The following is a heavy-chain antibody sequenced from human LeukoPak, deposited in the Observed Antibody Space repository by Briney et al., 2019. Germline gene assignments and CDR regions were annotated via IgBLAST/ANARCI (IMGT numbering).Heavy chain of an antibody. Sequence: GASVKVSCKASGGTFSSYAISWVRQAPGQGLEWMGGIIPIFGTANYAQKFQGRVTITADKSTSTAYMELSSLRSEDTAVYYCARDSRTGVKPRPGGFDPWGQGTLVTVSS. V-gene: IGHV1-69*06. CDR3: ARDSRTGVKPRPGGFDP. CDR1: GGTFSSYA. CDR2: IIPIFGTA. D-gene: IGHD1-14*01. J-gene: IGHJ5*02.